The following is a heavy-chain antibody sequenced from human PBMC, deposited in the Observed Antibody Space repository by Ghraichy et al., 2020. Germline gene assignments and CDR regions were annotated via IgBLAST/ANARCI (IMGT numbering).Heavy chain of an antibody. Sequence: GGSLRLSCAASGFTFSSYSMNWVRQAPGKGLEWVSYISSSSSTIYYADSVKGRFTISRDNAKNSLYLQMNSLRDEDTAVYYCAGMSCSGGSCLLFDYWGQGTLVTVSS. CDR2: ISSSSSTI. V-gene: IGHV3-48*02. D-gene: IGHD2-15*01. J-gene: IGHJ4*02. CDR1: GFTFSSYS. CDR3: AGMSCSGGSCLLFDY.